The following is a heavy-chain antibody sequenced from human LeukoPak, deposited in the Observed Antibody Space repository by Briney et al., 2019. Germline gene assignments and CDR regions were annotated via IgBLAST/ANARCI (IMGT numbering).Heavy chain of an antibody. Sequence: PGGSLRLSCAASGFTFSSYAMHWVRQAPGKGLEWVAVISYDGSNKYYADSVKGRFTISRDNSKNTLYLQMNSLRAEDTAVYYCARMNSSGWYPSLDYWGQGTLVTVSS. CDR3: ARMNSSGWYPSLDY. D-gene: IGHD6-19*01. J-gene: IGHJ4*02. V-gene: IGHV3-30-3*01. CDR2: ISYDGSNK. CDR1: GFTFSSYA.